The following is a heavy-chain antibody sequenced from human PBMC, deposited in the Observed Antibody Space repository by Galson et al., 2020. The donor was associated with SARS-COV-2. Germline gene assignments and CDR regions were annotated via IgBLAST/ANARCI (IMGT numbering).Heavy chain of an antibody. CDR2: SGNT. V-gene: IGHV4-59*01. Sequence: SETLSLTCTVSGDSISSYYWSWIRQPPGKGLEWIGDSGNTNYNPSLKSRVTISLDTSKNQFSLKLSSVTAADTAVYYCAREGMRYSSSWYYFDYWGQGTLVTVSS. D-gene: IGHD6-13*01. CDR1: GDSISSYY. J-gene: IGHJ4*02. CDR3: AREGMRYSSSWYYFDY.